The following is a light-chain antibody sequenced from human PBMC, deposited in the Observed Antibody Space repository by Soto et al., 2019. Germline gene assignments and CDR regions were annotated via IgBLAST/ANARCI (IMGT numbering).Light chain of an antibody. V-gene: IGKV3-15*01. J-gene: IGKJ2*01. CDR3: QQYNNWPYT. Sequence: EIVMTQSPATLSVSPGDRATLSCRASQSAKTYLAWYQQKPGQAPRLLIYDASSRPTGIPARFSGSGSGTEFTLTISSLQYEDFAVYYCQQYNNWPYTFGQGTKLEIK. CDR2: DAS. CDR1: QSAKTY.